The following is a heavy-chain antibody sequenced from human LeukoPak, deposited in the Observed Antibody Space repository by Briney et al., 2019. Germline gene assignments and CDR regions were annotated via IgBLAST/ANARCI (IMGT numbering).Heavy chain of an antibody. D-gene: IGHD1-20*01. CDR2: INHSGST. CDR3: ARGGRYNWKRIDY. Sequence: PSETLSLTCAVYGGSFSGYYRSWIRQPPGKGLEWIGEINHSGSTNYNPSLKSRVTMLVDTSKNQFSLKLSSVTAADTAVYYCARGGRYNWKRIDYWGQGTLVTVSS. V-gene: IGHV4-34*01. CDR1: GGSFSGYY. J-gene: IGHJ4*02.